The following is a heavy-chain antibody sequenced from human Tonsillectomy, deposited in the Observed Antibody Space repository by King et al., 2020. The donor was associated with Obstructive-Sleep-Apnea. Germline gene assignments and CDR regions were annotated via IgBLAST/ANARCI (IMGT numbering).Heavy chain of an antibody. D-gene: IGHD6-13*01. CDR3: ARIAAAGLFDY. CDR2: ISWNSGSI. V-gene: IGHV3-9*01. J-gene: IGHJ4*02. Sequence: DVQLVESGGGLVQPGRSLRLSCAASGFIFDDYAMHWVRQAPGKGLEWVSGISWNSGSIGYADSVKGRFTISRDNAKNSLYPQMNSLRAEDTALYYCARIAAAGLFDYWGQGTLVTVSS. CDR1: GFIFDDYA.